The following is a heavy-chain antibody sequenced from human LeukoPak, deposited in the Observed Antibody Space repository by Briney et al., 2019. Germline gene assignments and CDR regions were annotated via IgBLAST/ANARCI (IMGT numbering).Heavy chain of an antibody. V-gene: IGHV4-61*02. CDR3: ASMQYVWGSYRYVY. D-gene: IGHD3-16*02. CDR2: IYTSGST. Sequence: PSETLTLTCTVSGGSTSSGSYYWRWIRQPAGKGLEWIGRIYTSGSTNYNPSLKSRVTISVDTSKNQFSLKLSSVTAADTAVYYCASMQYVWGSYRYVYWGQGTLVTVSS. J-gene: IGHJ4*02. CDR1: GGSTSSGSYY.